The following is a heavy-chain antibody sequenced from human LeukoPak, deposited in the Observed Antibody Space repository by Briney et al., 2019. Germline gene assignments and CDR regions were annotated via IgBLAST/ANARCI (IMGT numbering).Heavy chain of an antibody. CDR3: ARHYGSGSYYPDYFDY. J-gene: IGHJ4*02. Sequence: GGSLRLSCAASGFNVRSKYMSWVRQAPGKGLECVSVFYSGGTTAYADSVKGRFTVSIDNSNNTLYLQMNSLRAEDTAVYYCARHYGSGSYYPDYFDYWGQGTLVTVSS. CDR1: GFNVRSKY. V-gene: IGHV3-66*04. CDR2: FYSGGTT. D-gene: IGHD3-10*01.